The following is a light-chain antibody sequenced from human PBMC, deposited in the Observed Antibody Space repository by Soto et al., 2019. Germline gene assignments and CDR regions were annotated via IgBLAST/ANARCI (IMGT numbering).Light chain of an antibody. Sequence: VVLTHSPGTLSLSPGERATLSFRASQGVASNYLAWYQQKPGQAPRLLIYGASTRATGIPARFSGSGSETEFTLTISSLQSEDFAVYYCQQYNDWPPWTFGQGTKVDIK. V-gene: IGKV3-15*01. CDR3: QQYNDWPPWT. J-gene: IGKJ1*01. CDR1: QGVASN. CDR2: GAS.